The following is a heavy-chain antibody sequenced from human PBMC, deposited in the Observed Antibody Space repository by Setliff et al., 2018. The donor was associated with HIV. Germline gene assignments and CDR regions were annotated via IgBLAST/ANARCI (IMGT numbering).Heavy chain of an antibody. CDR3: ARQSGDYTVTTYYMDV. CDR2: ISWNSGNI. V-gene: IGHV3-9*01. Sequence: GGSLRLSCAASGFSFDDYAMHWVRQAPGKGLEWVSGISWNSGNIGYADSVKGRFTISRDNAKNSLYLQMNSLRPEDTALYFCARQSGDYTVTTYYMDVWGKGTTVTVSS. CDR1: GFSFDDYA. D-gene: IGHD4-17*01. J-gene: IGHJ6*03.